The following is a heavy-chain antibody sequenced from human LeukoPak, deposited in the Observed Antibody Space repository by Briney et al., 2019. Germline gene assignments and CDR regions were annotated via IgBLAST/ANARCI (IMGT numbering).Heavy chain of an antibody. CDR1: GFTFSKYG. Sequence: GGSLRLSCAASGFTFSKYGMHWVRQAPDKGLEWVAVISYDGSNKYYADSVKGRFTISRDNSKNTLYLQMNSLRAEDTAVYYCARDIAVAGTGWFDPWGQGTLVTVSS. V-gene: IGHV3-30*03. D-gene: IGHD6-19*01. CDR2: ISYDGSNK. CDR3: ARDIAVAGTGWFDP. J-gene: IGHJ5*02.